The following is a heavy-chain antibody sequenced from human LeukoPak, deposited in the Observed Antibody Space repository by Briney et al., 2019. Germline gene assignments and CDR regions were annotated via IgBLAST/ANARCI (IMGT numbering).Heavy chain of an antibody. V-gene: IGHV3-48*02. CDR2: ISYSSSTI. Sequence: GGSLRLSCAASGFTFSSYSMNWVRQAPGKGLEWVSYISYSSSTIYYADSVKGRFTISRDNAKNSLYLQMNSLRDEDTAVYYCARDPYGSGSYHEDYWGQGTLVTVSS. J-gene: IGHJ4*02. CDR1: GFTFSSYS. CDR3: ARDPYGSGSYHEDY. D-gene: IGHD3-10*01.